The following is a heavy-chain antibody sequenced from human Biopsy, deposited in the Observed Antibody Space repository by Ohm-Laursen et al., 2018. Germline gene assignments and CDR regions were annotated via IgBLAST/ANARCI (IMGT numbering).Heavy chain of an antibody. CDR1: GDSVSSGSFY. Sequence: SDTLSLTCLVSGDSVSSGSFYWTWIRQPPGQGLEYIGYIYDRGSTANHNPSLESRVTMSVDMPKNQFSLKLSSVTAADTAIYYCARGMRSSGWPYFDSWGQGTLVTVSS. J-gene: IGHJ4*02. D-gene: IGHD6-19*01. CDR3: ARGMRSSGWPYFDS. CDR2: IYDRGSTA. V-gene: IGHV4-61*01.